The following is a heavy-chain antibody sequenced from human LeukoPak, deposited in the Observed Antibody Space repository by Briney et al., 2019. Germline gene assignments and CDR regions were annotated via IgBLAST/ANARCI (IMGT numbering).Heavy chain of an antibody. Sequence: ASVTVSCKASGYTFTSYGISWVRQPPGQGLEWMGWISAYNGNTNYAQKLQGRVTMTTDTSTSTAYMELRSLRSDDTAVYYCARDLEVRGVIPNVYGMDVWGQGTTVTVSS. D-gene: IGHD3-10*01. CDR1: GYTFTSYG. V-gene: IGHV1-18*01. J-gene: IGHJ6*02. CDR2: ISAYNGNT. CDR3: ARDLEVRGVIPNVYGMDV.